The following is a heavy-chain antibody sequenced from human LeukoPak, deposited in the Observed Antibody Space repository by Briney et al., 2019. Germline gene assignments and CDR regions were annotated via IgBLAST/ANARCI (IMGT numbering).Heavy chain of an antibody. D-gene: IGHD2-2*01. V-gene: IGHV3-30*14. CDR2: ISYDGSNK. CDR1: GFTFSSYA. CDR3: ARAIHCSTTSCRGAFDI. J-gene: IGHJ3*02. Sequence: PGGSLRLSCAASGFTFSSYAMHWVRQAPGKGLEWVAVISYDGSNKYYADSVKGRFTISRDNSKNTLYLQMNSLRAEDTAVYYCARAIHCSTTSCRGAFDIWGQGTMVTVSS.